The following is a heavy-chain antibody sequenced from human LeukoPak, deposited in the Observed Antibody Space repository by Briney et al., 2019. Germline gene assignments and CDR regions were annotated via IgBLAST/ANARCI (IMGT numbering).Heavy chain of an antibody. J-gene: IGHJ4*02. CDR3: ARLIRAAALIDY. Sequence: ASVEVSCKASGYSFRNYGLTWVRQVPGQGLEWMGWISGDNRDTDSAEKFQGRLTMTTDTSTSTAYMDLRSLRSDDTGIYYCARLIRAAALIDYWGQGTLVTVSS. V-gene: IGHV1-18*01. D-gene: IGHD6-13*01. CDR1: GYSFRNYG. CDR2: ISGDNRDT.